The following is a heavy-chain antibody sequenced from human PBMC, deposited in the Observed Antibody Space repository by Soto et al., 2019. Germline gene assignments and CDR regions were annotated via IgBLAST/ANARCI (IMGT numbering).Heavy chain of an antibody. J-gene: IGHJ5*02. CDR2: VNANKGGA. V-gene: IGHV1-2*02. Sequence: AADKVSCKPSGYTFTDYHILGVRPPPRQGLAVMGWVNANKGGAESAQHLQGRVTVTRDTSISTVYMEFSNLRSVDTAVYYCAREGGSASLAPKNYWFDTWGQGTRVTVSS. CDR1: GYTFTDYH. D-gene: IGHD6-25*01. CDR3: AREGGSASLAPKNYWFDT.